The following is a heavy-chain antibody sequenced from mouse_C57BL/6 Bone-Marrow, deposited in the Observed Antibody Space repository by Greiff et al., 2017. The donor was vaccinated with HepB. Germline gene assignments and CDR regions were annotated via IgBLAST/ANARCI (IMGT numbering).Heavy chain of an antibody. J-gene: IGHJ3*01. CDR1: GYTFTDYY. CDR3: AIKDSSGQFAY. D-gene: IGHD3-2*02. Sequence: VQLQQSGAELVKPGASVKISCKASGYTFTDYYMNWVKQSHGKSLEWIGDINPNNGGTSYNQKFKGKATLTVDKSSSTAYMELRSLTSEDSAVYYCAIKDSSGQFAYWGQGTLVTVSA. V-gene: IGHV1-26*01. CDR2: INPNNGGT.